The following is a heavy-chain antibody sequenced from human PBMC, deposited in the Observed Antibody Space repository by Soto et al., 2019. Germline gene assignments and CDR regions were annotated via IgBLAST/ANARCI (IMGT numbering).Heavy chain of an antibody. CDR2: INHSGST. D-gene: IGHD2-2*01. Sequence: SETLSLTCAVYGGSFSGYYWSWTRQPPGKGLGWIGEINHSGSTNYNPSLKSRVTISVDTSKNQFSLKPSSVTAADTAVYYCALLNQRNFDYWGQGTLVTVSS. V-gene: IGHV4-34*01. J-gene: IGHJ4*02. CDR1: GGSFSGYY. CDR3: ALLNQRNFDY.